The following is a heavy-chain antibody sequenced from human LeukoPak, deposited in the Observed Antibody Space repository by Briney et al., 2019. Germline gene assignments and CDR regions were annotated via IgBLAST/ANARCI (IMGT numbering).Heavy chain of an antibody. CDR2: INHSGST. CDR1: GGSFSGYY. J-gene: IGHJ4*02. CDR3: AKDGSSWPFFDS. Sequence: SETLSLTCAVYGGSFSGYYWSWIRQPPGKGLEWIGEINHSGSTNYNTSLKSRVTISVDTSKNQFSLKLSSVTAADTAVYYCAKDGSSWPFFDSWGQGTLVTVSS. V-gene: IGHV4-34*01. D-gene: IGHD6-13*01.